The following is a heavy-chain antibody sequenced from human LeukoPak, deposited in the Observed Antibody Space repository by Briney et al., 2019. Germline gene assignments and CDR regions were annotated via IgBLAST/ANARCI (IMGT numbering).Heavy chain of an antibody. CDR1: GFTFSDYY. J-gene: IGHJ4*02. CDR3: AREYSGIMYYFDY. D-gene: IGHD1-26*01. CDR2: ISSSGSTI. V-gene: IGHV3-11*01. Sequence: GRSLRLSCAASGFTFSDYYMSWIRQAPGKGLDLVSYISSSGSTIYYADSVKGRFTISRDNAKNSLYLQMNSLRAEDTAVYYCAREYSGIMYYFDYWGQGTLVTVSS.